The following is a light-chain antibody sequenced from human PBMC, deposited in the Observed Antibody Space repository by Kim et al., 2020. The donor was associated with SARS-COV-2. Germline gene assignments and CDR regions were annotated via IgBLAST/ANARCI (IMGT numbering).Light chain of an antibody. Sequence: SVSPGERATLACTASQSVSSNLAWYQQKHGQAPRLLIYGASTRATGIPARFSGSGSGTEFTLTISSLQSEDFAVYYCQQYNNWPDTFGQGTKLEI. CDR3: QQYNNWPDT. CDR1: QSVSSN. CDR2: GAS. V-gene: IGKV3-15*01. J-gene: IGKJ2*01.